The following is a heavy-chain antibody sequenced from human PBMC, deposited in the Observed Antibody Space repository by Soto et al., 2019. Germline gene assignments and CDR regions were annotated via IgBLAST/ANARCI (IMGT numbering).Heavy chain of an antibody. CDR3: ARELQGLYYFDY. J-gene: IGHJ4*02. V-gene: IGHV1-3*01. CDR1: EYTFSSYT. D-gene: IGHD4-4*01. CDR2: INAGNGDS. Sequence: ASVKVSCKASEYTFSSYTLHWVRQAPGQRLEWMGWINAGNGDSKYSQKFQGRVSISRDTSASTASMELSSLASEDTAVYYCARELQGLYYFDYWGQGTLVTVSS.